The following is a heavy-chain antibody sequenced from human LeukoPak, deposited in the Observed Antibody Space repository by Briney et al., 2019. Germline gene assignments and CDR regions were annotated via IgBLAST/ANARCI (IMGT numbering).Heavy chain of an antibody. D-gene: IGHD5-24*01. J-gene: IGHJ3*01. Sequence: SQTLSLTFAISGDSVSGNSTAYNWIRQSPSRGLEWLGRTYHRSKWYNDYALSVKSRITFNPDTSKNQLSLHLSSVTPEDTAVYYCARGGQGDGYSADEAFDFWGQGTMVTVSS. CDR1: GDSVSGNSTA. CDR2: TYHRSKWYN. CDR3: ARGGQGDGYSADEAFDF. V-gene: IGHV6-1*01.